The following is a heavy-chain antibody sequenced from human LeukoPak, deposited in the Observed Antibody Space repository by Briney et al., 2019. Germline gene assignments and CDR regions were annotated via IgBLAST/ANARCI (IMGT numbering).Heavy chain of an antibody. CDR3: ARGRYCSADICSGGDAFDI. Sequence: SATLSLTCTVSGGSINNYDWSWIRQPAGKGLEWIGRIYTRGSTNYNPSLKSRVTMLVDAFRNQFCLELSSVTAADTAVYYCARGRYCSADICSGGDAFDIWGQGTMVSVSS. CDR2: IYTRGST. J-gene: IGHJ3*02. V-gene: IGHV4-4*07. CDR1: GGSINNYD. D-gene: IGHD2-15*01.